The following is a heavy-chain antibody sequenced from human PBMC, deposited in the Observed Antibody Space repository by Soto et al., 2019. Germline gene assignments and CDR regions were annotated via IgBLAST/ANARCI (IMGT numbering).Heavy chain of an antibody. CDR2: ISSTTNYI. Sequence: GGSLRLSCAASGFSFSYYGMHWVRQAPGKGLEWVSSISSTTNYIYYGDSMKGRFTISRDNAKNSLYLEMNSLRAEDTAVYYCARESEDLTSNFDYWGQGTLVTVSS. CDR3: ARESEDLTSNFDY. V-gene: IGHV3-21*06. J-gene: IGHJ4*02. CDR1: GFSFSYYG.